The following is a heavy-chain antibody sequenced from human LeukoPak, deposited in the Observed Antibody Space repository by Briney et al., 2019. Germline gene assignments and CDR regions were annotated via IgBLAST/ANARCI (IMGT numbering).Heavy chain of an antibody. Sequence: ASVKVSCKASGYTCTGYYMHWVRQAPGQGLEWMGIINPSGGSTSYAQKFQGRVTMTRDMSTSTVYMELSSLRSEDTAVYYCARARGSGGDAFDIWGQGTMVTVSS. CDR1: GYTCTGYY. J-gene: IGHJ3*02. D-gene: IGHD4-23*01. CDR2: INPSGGST. CDR3: ARARGSGGDAFDI. V-gene: IGHV1-46*01.